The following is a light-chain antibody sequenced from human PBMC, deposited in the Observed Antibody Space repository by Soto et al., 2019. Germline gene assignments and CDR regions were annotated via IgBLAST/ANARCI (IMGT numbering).Light chain of an antibody. J-gene: IGKJ2*01. Sequence: DIQMTQSPSSLSASVGDRVTITCRASQSISSDLNWYQQKLGKAPKLLIYAASSLQGGVPSRFSGSGSGTDFTLTISSLQPDDFVTYYCQQGYSAPYTFGQGTKLEIK. CDR3: QQGYSAPYT. CDR1: QSISSD. CDR2: AAS. V-gene: IGKV1-39*01.